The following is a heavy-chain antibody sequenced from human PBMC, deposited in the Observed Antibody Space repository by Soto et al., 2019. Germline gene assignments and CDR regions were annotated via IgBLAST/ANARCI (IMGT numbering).Heavy chain of an antibody. J-gene: IGHJ6*02. CDR1: GFTFSSYG. Sequence: GGSLRLSCAASGFTFSSYGMHWVRQAPGKGLEWVAVISYDGSNKYYADSVKGRFTISRDNSKNTLYLQMNSLRAEDTAVYYCARGLITMVTLNHPIIYGMDVWGQGTTVTVSS. CDR2: ISYDGSNK. V-gene: IGHV3-30*03. D-gene: IGHD3-10*01. CDR3: ARGLITMVTLNHPIIYGMDV.